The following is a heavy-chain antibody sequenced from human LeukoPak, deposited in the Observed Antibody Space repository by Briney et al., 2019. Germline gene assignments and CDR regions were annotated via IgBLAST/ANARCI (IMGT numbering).Heavy chain of an antibody. Sequence: SETLSLTCTVSGGSISSSSYYWGWIRQPPGKGLEWIGSFYYSGGTYYNPSLKSRVTMSVDTSKNQFSLKLSSVTAADTAVYYCARSGYTTRRHAAFDIWGQGTMVTVSS. CDR1: GGSISSSSYY. J-gene: IGHJ3*02. CDR2: FYYSGGT. D-gene: IGHD6-13*01. V-gene: IGHV4-39*07. CDR3: ARSGYTTRRHAAFDI.